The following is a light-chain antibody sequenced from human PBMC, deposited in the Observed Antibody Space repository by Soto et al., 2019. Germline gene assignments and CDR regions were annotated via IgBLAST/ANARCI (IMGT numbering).Light chain of an antibody. Sequence: DIQMTQSPSTLSASVGDRVTITCRASQNISTWLAWYQQKPGKAPNLLIYKASSLESGVPSRFSGSGSGTDFTLTISSLQPEDFATYYCLQDYNYPWTFGQGTKVDIK. V-gene: IGKV1-5*03. CDR3: LQDYNYPWT. CDR1: QNISTW. CDR2: KAS. J-gene: IGKJ1*01.